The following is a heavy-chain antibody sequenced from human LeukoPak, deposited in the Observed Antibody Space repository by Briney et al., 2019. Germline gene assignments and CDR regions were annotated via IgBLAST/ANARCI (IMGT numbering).Heavy chain of an antibody. Sequence: PGGSLRLSCAASGFTFSGSAMHWVRQASGEGLELVGRIRSKANSYATAYAASVKGRFTISRDDSKNTAYLQMNSLKTEDTAVYYCTGKQDIVVDYYYYYYGMDVWGQGTTVTVSS. D-gene: IGHD2-2*01. CDR2: IRSKANSYAT. CDR3: TGKQDIVVDYYYYYYGMDV. V-gene: IGHV3-73*01. CDR1: GFTFSGSA. J-gene: IGHJ6*02.